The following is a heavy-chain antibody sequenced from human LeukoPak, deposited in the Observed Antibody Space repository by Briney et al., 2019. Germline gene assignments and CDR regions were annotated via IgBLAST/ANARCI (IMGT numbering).Heavy chain of an antibody. CDR2: INPSGGST. D-gene: IGHD6-6*01. CDR3: ARDVHYYYGMDV. V-gene: IGHV1-46*01. Sequence: ASVKVSCKTSGYTFTSYGLSWVRQAPGQGLEWMGIINPSGGSTSYAQKFQGRVTMTRDTSTSTVYMELSSLRSEDTAVYYCARDVHYYYGMDVWGQGTTVTVSS. J-gene: IGHJ6*02. CDR1: GYTFTSYG.